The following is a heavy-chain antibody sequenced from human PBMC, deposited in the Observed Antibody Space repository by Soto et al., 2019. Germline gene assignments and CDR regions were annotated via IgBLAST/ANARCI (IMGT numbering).Heavy chain of an antibody. CDR2: ISYDGSNK. Sequence: GGSLRLSCAASGFTFSSYAMHWVRQAPGKGLEWVAVISYDGSNKYYADSVKGRFTISRDNSKNTLYLQMNSLRAEDTAVYYCARDSYCTNGVCRTYPKYYFDYWGQGTLVTVSS. D-gene: IGHD2-8*01. V-gene: IGHV3-30-3*01. CDR3: ARDSYCTNGVCRTYPKYYFDY. J-gene: IGHJ4*02. CDR1: GFTFSSYA.